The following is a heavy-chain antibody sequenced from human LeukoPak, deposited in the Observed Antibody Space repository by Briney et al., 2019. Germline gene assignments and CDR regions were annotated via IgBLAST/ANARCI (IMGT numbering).Heavy chain of an antibody. D-gene: IGHD6-19*01. CDR3: AKGITVAGTFDY. V-gene: IGHV3-23*01. CDR2: ISGSGGST. J-gene: IGHJ4*02. CDR1: RFPFSSYA. Sequence: GGSLRLSCAASRFPFSSYAMTWVRQAPGKGLEWVSTISGSGGSTYYADSVRGRFTISRDNSKNTLFPQMSSLRAEDTAVYYCAKGITVAGTFDYWGQGTLVTVSS.